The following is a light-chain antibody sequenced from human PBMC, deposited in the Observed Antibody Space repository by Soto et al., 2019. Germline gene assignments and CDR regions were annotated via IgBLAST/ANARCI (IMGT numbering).Light chain of an antibody. CDR2: GAS. J-gene: IGKJ4*01. CDR1: QSVSSSF. CDR3: QQYGSSPLT. V-gene: IGKV3-20*01. Sequence: EIVLTQSPGTLSLSPGERATLSCSASQSVSSSFLAWYQQKPGQAPRLLIYGASSMATGIPDRFSGSGSGTDFTLTISRLETEDVAVYYCQQYGSSPLTVGGGTKVEIK.